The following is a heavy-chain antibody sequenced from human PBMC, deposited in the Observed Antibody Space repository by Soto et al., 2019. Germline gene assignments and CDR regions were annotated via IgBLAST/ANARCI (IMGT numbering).Heavy chain of an antibody. CDR3: ARDLWGYCGTDCYPLDV. J-gene: IGHJ6*02. D-gene: IGHD2-21*02. CDR1: GGSISGYY. CDR2: MYNTGST. V-gene: IGHV4-59*01. Sequence: QVQLQESGPGLVKPSETLSLTCTVSGGSISGYYWSWIRQPPGKGLEWIGYMYNTGSTVYNPSFKSRATISVDXSXNXXSLKLNSLPAADTAVYYCARDLWGYCGTDCYPLDVWGQGTTVTVSS.